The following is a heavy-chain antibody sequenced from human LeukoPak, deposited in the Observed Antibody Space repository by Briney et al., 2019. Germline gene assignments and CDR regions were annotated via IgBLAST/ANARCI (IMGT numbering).Heavy chain of an antibody. CDR3: ARGGWELSY. V-gene: IGHV3-23*01. D-gene: IGHD1-26*01. CDR1: GFTFSNYA. CDR2: ISDSGGST. Sequence: GGSLRLSCAASGFTFSNYAMSWVRQAPGKGLEWVSGISDSGGSTYYADSVKGRFTISRDNSKNTLHLQMNSLRAEDTAVYYCARGGWELSYWGQGTLVTVSS. J-gene: IGHJ4*02.